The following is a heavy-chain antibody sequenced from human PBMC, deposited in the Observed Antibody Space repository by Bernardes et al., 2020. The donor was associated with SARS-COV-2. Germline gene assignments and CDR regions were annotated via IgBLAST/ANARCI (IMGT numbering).Heavy chain of an antibody. D-gene: IGHD1-1*01. Sequence: SETLSLTCTVSGGSFNNYYWSWIRQPAGNGLEWIWRIYTSGRTHYNPSLKSRLTMSIDTSKNQFSLNLSSVTAADTAVYYCARQLAGGDYFDYWGQGTLVTVSS. CDR3: ARQLAGGDYFDY. CDR1: GGSFNNYY. V-gene: IGHV4-4*07. J-gene: IGHJ4*02. CDR2: IYTSGRT.